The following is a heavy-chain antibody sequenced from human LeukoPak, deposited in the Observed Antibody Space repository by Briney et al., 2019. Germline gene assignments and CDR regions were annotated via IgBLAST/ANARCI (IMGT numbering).Heavy chain of an antibody. CDR2: IYSGGST. Sequence: GGSLRLSCAASGFTVSSNYMSWVRQAPGKGLEWVSVIYSGGSTYYADSVKGRFTISRDNAKNTLYLQMNSLRAEDTAVYYCARDRDEVGWFDYWGQGTLVTVSS. CDR1: GFTVSSNY. V-gene: IGHV3-53*01. D-gene: IGHD2-15*01. J-gene: IGHJ4*02. CDR3: ARDRDEVGWFDY.